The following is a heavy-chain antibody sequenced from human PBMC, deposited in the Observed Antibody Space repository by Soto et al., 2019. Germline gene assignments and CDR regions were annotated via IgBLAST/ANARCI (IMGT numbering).Heavy chain of an antibody. CDR1: GFTFSSYW. J-gene: IGHJ3*02. CDR2: INSDGSST. V-gene: IGHV3-74*01. Sequence: GASVKVSCAASGFTFSSYWMHWVRQAPGKGLVWVSHINSDGSSTNYADSVKGRFTISRDNAKNTLYLQMNSLRAEDTAVYYCADPFAAFDMWGQGTMVTVSS. CDR3: ADPFAAFDM.